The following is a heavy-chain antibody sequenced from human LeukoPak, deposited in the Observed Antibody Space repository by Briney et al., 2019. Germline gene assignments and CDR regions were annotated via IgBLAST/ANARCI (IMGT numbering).Heavy chain of an antibody. CDR1: GYTFTNYH. Sequence: GASVKVSCKASGYTFTNYHINWVRQAPGQGLEWMGIINPSGGSTTNAQKFQGRVIMTRDMSTSTVYMELSSLRSEDTAVYFCARYGHSPFFDYWGQGTLVIVSS. CDR2: INPSGGST. V-gene: IGHV1-46*01. J-gene: IGHJ4*02. CDR3: ARYGHSPFFDY. D-gene: IGHD4-17*01.